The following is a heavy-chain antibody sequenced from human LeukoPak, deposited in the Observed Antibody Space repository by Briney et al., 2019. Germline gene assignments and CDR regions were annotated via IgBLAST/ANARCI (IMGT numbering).Heavy chain of an antibody. D-gene: IGHD3-9*01. Sequence: SETLSLTCTVSGGAISSRSSSYHWGWIRQPPGKGLEWIGSLHYSGDTYYNPSLQSRVTISGDTSKTQFSLNLTSVTAADTALYYCASDNYWGQGTLVTVSS. J-gene: IGHJ4*02. CDR3: ASDNY. CDR1: GGAISSRSSSYH. CDR2: LHYSGDT. V-gene: IGHV4-39*01.